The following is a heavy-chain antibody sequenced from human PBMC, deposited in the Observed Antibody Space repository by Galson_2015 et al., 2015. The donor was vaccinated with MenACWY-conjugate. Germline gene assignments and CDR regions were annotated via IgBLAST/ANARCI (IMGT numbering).Heavy chain of an antibody. CDR3: AREDLAWAFGLDY. D-gene: IGHD2/OR15-2a*01. J-gene: IGHJ4*02. V-gene: IGHV3-21*01. CDR1: GFTFNTYT. Sequence: SLRLSCAASGFTFNTYTMNWVRQAPGEGLEWVSSITSGSDYIYYADSVKGRFTVSRDNAESSLYLQMNSLRPEDTAVYYCAREDLAWAFGLDYWGQGTLVTVSS. CDR2: ITSGSDYI.